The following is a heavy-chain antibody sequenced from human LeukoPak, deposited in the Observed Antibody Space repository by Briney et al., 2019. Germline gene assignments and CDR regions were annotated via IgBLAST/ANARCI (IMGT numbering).Heavy chain of an antibody. D-gene: IGHD6-19*01. J-gene: IGHJ4*02. CDR2: IKQDGSRK. CDR3: ARETPDSSGWD. Sequence: GALRLSCAASGFTLSTYWMSWVRQAPGKGLEWVANIKQDGSRKNYVDSVKGRFTISRDNAKNSLYLQMNSLRDEDTAVYYCARETPDSSGWDWGLGTLVTVSS. V-gene: IGHV3-7*01. CDR1: GFTLSTYW.